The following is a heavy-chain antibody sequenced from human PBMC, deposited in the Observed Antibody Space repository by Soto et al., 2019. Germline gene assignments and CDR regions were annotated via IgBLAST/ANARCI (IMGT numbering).Heavy chain of an antibody. J-gene: IGHJ6*01. D-gene: IGHD1-26*01. V-gene: IGHV3-23*01. CDR1: GFSFSSFA. Sequence: EVLLLESGGGLVQPGGSLRLSCEASGFSFSSFAMNWVRQAPGKGLEWVSAIGDSGASTYYADSVKGRFTISRDNSRNTLYLQLNSLRADDTAVYYCAKGVELDVCGNWTTVTVSS. CDR3: AKGVELDV. CDR2: IGDSGAST.